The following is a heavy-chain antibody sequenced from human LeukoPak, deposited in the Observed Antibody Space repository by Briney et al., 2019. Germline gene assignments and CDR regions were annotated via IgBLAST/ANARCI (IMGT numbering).Heavy chain of an antibody. CDR2: ISHDGNNN. Sequence: PGGSLRLSCAASGFTFSSYGMHWVRQAPGKGLEWVAVISHDGNNNYYSDSVKGRFTIPRDNSKNTLDLQMNSLRAEDTAVYYCAKDGPPVAFDYWGQGTLVTVSS. D-gene: IGHD3/OR15-3a*01. CDR3: AKDGPPVAFDY. J-gene: IGHJ4*02. V-gene: IGHV3-30*18. CDR1: GFTFSSYG.